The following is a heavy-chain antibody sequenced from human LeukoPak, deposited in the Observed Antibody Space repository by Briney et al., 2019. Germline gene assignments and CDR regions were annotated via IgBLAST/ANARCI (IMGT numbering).Heavy chain of an antibody. V-gene: IGHV3-30*18. Sequence: PGGSLRLSCAASGFTFSSYGMHWVRQAPGKGLEWVAVISYDGSNKYYADSVKGRFTISRDNSKNTLYLQMNSLRAEDTAVYYCAEDGPHYYDSSGYPQHFDYWGQGTLVTVSS. J-gene: IGHJ4*02. CDR3: AEDGPHYYDSSGYPQHFDY. D-gene: IGHD3-22*01. CDR2: ISYDGSNK. CDR1: GFTFSSYG.